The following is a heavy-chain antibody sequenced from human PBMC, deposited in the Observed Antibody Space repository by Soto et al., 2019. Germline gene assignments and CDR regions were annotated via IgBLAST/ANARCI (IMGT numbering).Heavy chain of an antibody. Sequence: PSETLSLTCAVYGGSFSGYYWSWIRQPPGKGLEWIGEINHSGSTNYNPSLKSQVTISVDTSKNQFSLKLSSVTAADTAVYYCARVPLPPYYYDSSGYYWTPPDPWGQGTLVTVSS. D-gene: IGHD3-22*01. CDR3: ARVPLPPYYYDSSGYYWTPPDP. CDR2: INHSGST. J-gene: IGHJ5*02. V-gene: IGHV4-34*01. CDR1: GGSFSGYY.